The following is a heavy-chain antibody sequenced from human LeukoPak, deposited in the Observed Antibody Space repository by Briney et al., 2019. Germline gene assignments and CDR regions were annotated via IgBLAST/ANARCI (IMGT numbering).Heavy chain of an antibody. CDR3: SRRFSDSCSPIAY. J-gene: IGHJ4*02. CDR2: MNANSGNT. V-gene: IGHV1-8*01. D-gene: IGHD2-15*01. CDR1: VYTFTIYD. Sequence: ASVTVSCTSSVYTFTIYDINWVRQATGQGPGWMGWMNANSGNTGYTQKFQGRVTITRNTSISTAYMELSSLRSEDTAVYYCSRRFSDSCSPIAYWGQGTLITVSS.